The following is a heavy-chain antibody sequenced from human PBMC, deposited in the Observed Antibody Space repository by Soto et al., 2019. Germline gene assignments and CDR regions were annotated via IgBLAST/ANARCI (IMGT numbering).Heavy chain of an antibody. V-gene: IGHV4-59*01. D-gene: IGHD3-22*01. J-gene: IGHJ6*02. Sequence: SETLSLTCTVSGGSISSYYWSWIRQPPGKGLEWIGYIYYSGSTNYNPSLKSRVTISVDTSKNQFSLKLSSVTAADTAVYYCARDRRYDSSGYYYPGYYYGMDVWGQGTTVT. CDR1: GGSISSYY. CDR2: IYYSGST. CDR3: ARDRRYDSSGYYYPGYYYGMDV.